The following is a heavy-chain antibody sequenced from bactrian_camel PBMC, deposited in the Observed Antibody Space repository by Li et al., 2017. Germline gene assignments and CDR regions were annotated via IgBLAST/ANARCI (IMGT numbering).Heavy chain of an antibody. CDR2: ISSDGST. CDR3: VQGGLSRGGSWPD. J-gene: IGHJ4*01. CDR1: GFTFDDSD. D-gene: IGHD6*01. Sequence: VQLVESGGGLVQPGGSLRLSCTASGFTFDDSDMGWYRQAPGNECELVSTISSDGSTYYADSVKGRFTISQDNAKNTVYLQMNNQKPEDTAVYYCVQGGLSRGGSWPDWGQGTQVTVS. V-gene: IGHV3S60*01.